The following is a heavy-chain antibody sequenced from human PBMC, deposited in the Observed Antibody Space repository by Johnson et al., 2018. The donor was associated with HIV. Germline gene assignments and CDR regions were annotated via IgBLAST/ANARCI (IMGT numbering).Heavy chain of an antibody. V-gene: IGHV3-20*04. CDR2: INWNGGST. CDR3: ARDFVAFGECTAFDI. D-gene: IGHD3-10*01. J-gene: IGHJ3*02. CDR1: GFTFDGYG. Sequence: VQLVESGGGVIRPGGSLRLSCAASGFTFDGYGMSWVRQAPGKGLEWVSGINWNGGSTGYADSLKGRFTISRDNAKNSLYLQMNSLRAEDTALYYCARDFVAFGECTAFDIWGQGTMVAVSS.